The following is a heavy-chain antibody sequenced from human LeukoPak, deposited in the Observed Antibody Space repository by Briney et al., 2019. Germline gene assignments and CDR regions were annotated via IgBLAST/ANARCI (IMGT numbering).Heavy chain of an antibody. Sequence: EPSETLSLTCTVSGGSISSYYWSWIRQPPGKGLEWIGYIYYSGSTNYNPSLKSRVTISVDTSKNQFSLKLSSVTAADTAVYYCARAGYYDSMSGDAFDIWGQGTMVTVSS. CDR2: IYYSGST. CDR3: ARAGYYDSMSGDAFDI. V-gene: IGHV4-59*01. J-gene: IGHJ3*02. CDR1: GGSISSYY. D-gene: IGHD3-22*01.